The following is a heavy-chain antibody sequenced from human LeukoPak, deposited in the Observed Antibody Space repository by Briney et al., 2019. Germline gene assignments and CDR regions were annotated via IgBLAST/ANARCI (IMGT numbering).Heavy chain of an antibody. J-gene: IGHJ4*02. V-gene: IGHV4-39*07. CDR1: GGSISNGDYY. CDR3: AANSLDSGSYYSFDY. D-gene: IGHD1-26*01. CDR2: IYYSGST. Sequence: PSETLSLTCTVSGGSISNGDYYWGWIRQPPGKGLEWIGSIYYSGSTYYNPSLRSRVTISVDTSKNQFSLKLSSVTAADTAVYYCAANSLDSGSYYSFDYWGQGTLVTVSS.